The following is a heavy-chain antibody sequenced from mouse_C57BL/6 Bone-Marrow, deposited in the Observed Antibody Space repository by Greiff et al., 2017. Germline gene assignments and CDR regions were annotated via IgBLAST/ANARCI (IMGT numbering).Heavy chain of an antibody. J-gene: IGHJ4*01. CDR2: IWSGGST. CDR1: GFSLTSYG. CDR3: ASFTTVVARDY. D-gene: IGHD1-1*01. V-gene: IGHV2-2*01. Sequence: QVQLQQSGPGLVQPSQSLSITCTVSGFSLTSYGVHWVRQSPGKGLEWLGVIWSGGSTDYKAALISRLSISKDNSKSQVFFKMNSLQADDTAIYYCASFTTVVARDYWGQGTSVTVSS.